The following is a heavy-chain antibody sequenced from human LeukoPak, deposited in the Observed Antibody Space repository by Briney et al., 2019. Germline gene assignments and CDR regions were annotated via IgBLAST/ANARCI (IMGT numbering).Heavy chain of an antibody. V-gene: IGHV3-23*01. Sequence: PSGTLSLTCAVSGGSISSSNWWSWVRQAPGKGLEWVSAISGSGGSIYYADSVKGRFTISRDNSKNTLYLQMNSLRAEDTAVYYCAKLTAVVPTKFLGAFDIWGQGTMVTVSS. D-gene: IGHD6-19*01. CDR3: AKLTAVVPTKFLGAFDI. CDR1: GGSISSSN. CDR2: ISGSGGSI. J-gene: IGHJ3*02.